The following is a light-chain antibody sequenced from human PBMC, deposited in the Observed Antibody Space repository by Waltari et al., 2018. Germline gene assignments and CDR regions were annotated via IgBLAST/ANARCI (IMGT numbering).Light chain of an antibody. CDR3: QSYDSGLSGSV. V-gene: IGLV1-40*01. CDR2: GNT. J-gene: IGLJ2*01. CDR1: SSNIGAGYD. Sequence: QSVLTQPPSVSAAPAPRVTLSCAGSSSNIGAGYDVTWYHQLPGTAPKPLIFGNTNRPSGVPDRFSGSKSGTSASLSITGRQAEDEAYYYCQSYDSGLSGSVFGGGTKVTVL.